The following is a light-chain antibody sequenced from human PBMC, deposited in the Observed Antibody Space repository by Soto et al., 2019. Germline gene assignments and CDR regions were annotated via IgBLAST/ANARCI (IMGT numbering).Light chain of an antibody. Sequence: IELSQSPGTLSLSPGERATLSCGASQSVSNNYLAWYQQKPGQAPRLLIYGASNRATGIPDRFSGSGSGTDSTLTISRLEPEDFAVYYCQQYGSSGTFGQGAKVDI. V-gene: IGKV3-20*01. CDR3: QQYGSSGT. CDR2: GAS. J-gene: IGKJ1*01. CDR1: QSVSNNY.